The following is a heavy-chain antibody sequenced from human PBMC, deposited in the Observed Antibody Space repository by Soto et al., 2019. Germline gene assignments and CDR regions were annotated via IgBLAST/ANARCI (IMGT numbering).Heavy chain of an antibody. CDR3: AKDMGFYYDSSGPYDY. V-gene: IGHV3-23*01. J-gene: IGHJ4*02. CDR2: ISGSGGST. CDR1: GFAFSSYA. Sequence: PGGSLRLSCTASGFAFSSYAMSWVRQAPGKGLEWVSAISGSGGSTYYADSVKGRLTISRDNSKNTLYLQMNSLRAEDTAVYYCAKDMGFYYDSSGPYDYWGQGTLVTVSS. D-gene: IGHD3-22*01.